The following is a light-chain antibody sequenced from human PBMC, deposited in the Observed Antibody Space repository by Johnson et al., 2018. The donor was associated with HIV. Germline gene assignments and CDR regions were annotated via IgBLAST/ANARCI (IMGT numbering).Light chain of an antibody. J-gene: IGLJ1*01. CDR2: ESN. Sequence: QSVLTQPPSVSAAPGQKVTIPCSGSSSNIGKNSVSWYQQLPGTAPKLLIYESNKRPSGIPDRFSASKSGTSATLVITGLPTGDEADYYCGTWDTSLGAQYVFGSGTKVTVL. CDR1: SSNIGKNS. V-gene: IGLV1-51*02. CDR3: GTWDTSLGAQYV.